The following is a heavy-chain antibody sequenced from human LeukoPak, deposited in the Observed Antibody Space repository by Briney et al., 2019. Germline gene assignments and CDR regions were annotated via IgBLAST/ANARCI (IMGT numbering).Heavy chain of an antibody. CDR3: VKNDGWFHLAQ. D-gene: IGHD6-19*01. CDR1: GFTFNAFG. Sequence: PGGSLRLSCAASGFTFNAFGMNWVRQAPGKGLEWVGHIKTDGSETYYLDSLKGRISISRDNTNNALYLQMNSLRVEDTAIYYCVKNDGWFHLAQWGQGTLVTVSS. J-gene: IGHJ4*02. CDR2: IKTDGSET. V-gene: IGHV3-7*03.